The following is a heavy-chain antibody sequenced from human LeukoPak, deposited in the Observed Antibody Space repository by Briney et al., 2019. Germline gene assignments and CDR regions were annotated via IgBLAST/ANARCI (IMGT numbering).Heavy chain of an antibody. CDR2: IYYSWNT. CDR3: AREGDGSDYGDNWFDP. D-gene: IGHD4-17*01. J-gene: IGHJ5*02. CDR1: GASINSGDHS. V-gene: IGHV4-30-4*01. Sequence: PSETLSFTCTVSGASINSGDHSWSWIRQPPGKGLEWIGYIYYSWNTYYNPSLKSRITISVDTSKNQFSLKLSSVTAADTAVYYCAREGDGSDYGDNWFDPWGQGTLVTVSS.